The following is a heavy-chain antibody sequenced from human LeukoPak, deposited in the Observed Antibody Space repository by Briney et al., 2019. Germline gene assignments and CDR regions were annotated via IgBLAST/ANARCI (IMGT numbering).Heavy chain of an antibody. J-gene: IGHJ4*02. V-gene: IGHV3-11*04. CDR3: ARCGSWFLDYFDY. Sequence: PSETLSLTCAVYGGSFSGYYWSWSRQPPGKGLEWVSYISSSGSTIYYADSVKGRFTISRDNAKNSLYLQMNSLRAEDTAVYYCARCGSWFLDYFDYWGQGTLVTVSS. D-gene: IGHD6-13*01. CDR2: ISSSGSTI. CDR1: GGSFSGYY.